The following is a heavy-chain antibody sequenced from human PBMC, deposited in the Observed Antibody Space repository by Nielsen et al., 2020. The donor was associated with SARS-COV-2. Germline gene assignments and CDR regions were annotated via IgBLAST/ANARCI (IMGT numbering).Heavy chain of an antibody. V-gene: IGHV4-34*01. J-gene: IGHJ6*02. CDR1: GGSFSGYY. CDR2: INHSGST. CDR3: ARVGYYYYGMDV. Sequence: SETLSPTCAVYGGSFSGYYWSWIRQPPGKGLEWIGEINHSGSTNYNPSLKSRVTISVDTSKNQFSLKLSSVTAADTAVYYCARVGYYYYGMDVWGQGTTVTVSS. D-gene: IGHD3-16*01.